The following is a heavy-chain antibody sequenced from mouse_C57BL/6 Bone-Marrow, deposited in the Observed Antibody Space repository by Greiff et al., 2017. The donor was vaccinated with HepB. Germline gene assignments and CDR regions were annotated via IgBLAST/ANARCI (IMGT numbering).Heavy chain of an antibody. D-gene: IGHD1-1*01. Sequence: QVQLQQPGAELVRPGSSVKLSCKASGYTFTSYWMHWVKQRPIQGLEWIGNIDPSDSETHYNQKFKDKATLTVDKSSSTAYMQLSSLTSEDSAVYYCAREAYYGSCFDVWGTGTTVTVSS. CDR1: GYTFTSYW. J-gene: IGHJ1*03. CDR2: IDPSDSET. CDR3: AREAYYGSCFDV. V-gene: IGHV1-52*01.